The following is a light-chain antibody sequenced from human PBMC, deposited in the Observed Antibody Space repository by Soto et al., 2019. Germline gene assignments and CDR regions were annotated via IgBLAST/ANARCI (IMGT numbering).Light chain of an antibody. V-gene: IGKV3-20*01. CDR2: GAS. CDR3: QEYGSSPGWT. J-gene: IGKJ1*01. CDR1: QSVSSSY. Sequence: EIVLTQSPGTLSLSPGERATLSCRASQSVSSSYLAWYQQKPGQAPRLLIYGASSRATGIQDRFSGSASGTYFTLTISRLEPEDFALYFWQEYGSSPGWTFGQGTKVEIK.